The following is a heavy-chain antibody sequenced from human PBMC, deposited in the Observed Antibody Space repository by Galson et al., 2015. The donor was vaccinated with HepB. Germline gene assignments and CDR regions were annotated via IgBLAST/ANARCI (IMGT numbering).Heavy chain of an antibody. CDR3: ARDGPGSSGWYQDYGMDL. D-gene: IGHD6-19*01. CDR1: GGSISNYY. J-gene: IGHJ6*02. Sequence: SETLSLTCTVSGGSISNYYWSWIRQPPGKGLEWIGHSTSYNPSLKSRVTISVDTSKNQFSLKLTSVTTADTAVYYCARDGPGSSGWYQDYGMDLWGQGTTVTVSS. CDR2: ST. V-gene: IGHV4-59*01.